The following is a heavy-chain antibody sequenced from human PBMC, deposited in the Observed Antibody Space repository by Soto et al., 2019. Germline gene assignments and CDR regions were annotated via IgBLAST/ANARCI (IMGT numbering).Heavy chain of an antibody. J-gene: IGHJ4*02. CDR3: ATIPY. CDR2: ISRSGST. CDR1: GGSISSIDW. D-gene: IGHD2-21*01. V-gene: IGHV4-4*02. Sequence: QVQLQESGPGLVKPSGTLSLTCAVSGGSISSIDWWSWVRQPPGKGLEWIGEISRSGSTNHNASLKSRVTVSMDKSKNQFSLTLSSVTAADTAVYYCATIPYWGQGTLVTVSS.